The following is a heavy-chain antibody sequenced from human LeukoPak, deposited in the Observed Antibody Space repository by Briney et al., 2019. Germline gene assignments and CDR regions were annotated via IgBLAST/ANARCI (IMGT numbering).Heavy chain of an antibody. CDR2: INHSGST. CDR1: GGSFSGYY. Sequence: SETLSLTCAVYGGSFSGYYWSWIRQPPGKGLEWIGEINHSGSTNYNPSLKSRVTISVDTSKNQFSLKLSSVTAADTAVYYCARLGYFDWLLEDYWGQGTLVTVSS. V-gene: IGHV4-34*01. CDR3: ARLGYFDWLLEDY. D-gene: IGHD3-9*01. J-gene: IGHJ4*02.